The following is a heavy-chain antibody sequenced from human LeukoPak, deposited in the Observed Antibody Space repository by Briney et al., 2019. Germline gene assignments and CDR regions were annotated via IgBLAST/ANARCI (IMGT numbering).Heavy chain of an antibody. V-gene: IGHV3-23*01. CDR2: ISGSGSST. J-gene: IGHJ4*02. CDR1: GFTFSSYA. CDR3: AKLLTSDDF. Sequence: GGSLRLSCAASGFTFSSYAMSWVRQAPGKGLEWVSAISGSGSSTYYADSVKGRFTTSRDNSKNTFFLQMNSLRVEDTAVYYCAKLLTSDDFWGQGTLVTVSS.